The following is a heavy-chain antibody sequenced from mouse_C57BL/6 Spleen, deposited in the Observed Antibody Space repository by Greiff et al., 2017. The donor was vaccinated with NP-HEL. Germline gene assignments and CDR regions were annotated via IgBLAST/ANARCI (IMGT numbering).Heavy chain of an antibody. CDR2: ISSGSSTI. CDR3: AREDYGNYGYAMDY. V-gene: IGHV5-17*01. Sequence: VQLKESGGGLVKPGGSLKLSCAASGFTFSDYGMHWVRQAPEKGLEWVAYISSGSSTIYYADTVKGRFTISRDNAKNTLFLQMTSLRSEDTAMYYCAREDYGNYGYAMDYWGQGTSVTVSS. J-gene: IGHJ4*01. D-gene: IGHD2-1*01. CDR1: GFTFSDYG.